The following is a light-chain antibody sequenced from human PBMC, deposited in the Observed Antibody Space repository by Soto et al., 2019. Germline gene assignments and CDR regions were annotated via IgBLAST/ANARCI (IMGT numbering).Light chain of an antibody. CDR1: QSVSSSY. Sequence: EIVLTQSPGTLSLSPGERATLSCRASQSVSSSYLAWYQQKPGQAPRLPIYGASSRATGIPDRFSGSGSGTDFTLTISRLEPEDFAVYYCQQYGSSQTFGGGTKV. CDR3: QQYGSSQT. V-gene: IGKV3-20*01. CDR2: GAS. J-gene: IGKJ4*01.